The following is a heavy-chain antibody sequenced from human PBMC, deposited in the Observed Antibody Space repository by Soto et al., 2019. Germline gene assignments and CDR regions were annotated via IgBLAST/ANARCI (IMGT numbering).Heavy chain of an antibody. CDR1: GFTFTAYA. Sequence: GGSLRLSCAASGFTFTAYAMSWVRQCPGKGLEWVSGISGSGGSTYYADSVKGRFTISRDNSKNTLFLQINSLRAEDTAVYYCAKDRLSTGSDLDYCGQGTLVTVSS. J-gene: IGHJ4*02. D-gene: IGHD1-26*01. CDR3: AKDRLSTGSDLDY. CDR2: ISGSGGST. V-gene: IGHV3-23*01.